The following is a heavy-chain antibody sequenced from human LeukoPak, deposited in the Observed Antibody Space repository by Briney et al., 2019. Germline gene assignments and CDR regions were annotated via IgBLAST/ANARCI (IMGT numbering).Heavy chain of an antibody. V-gene: IGHV3-48*02. J-gene: IGHJ4*02. CDR2: ISSISSTI. D-gene: IGHD2-2*01. Sequence: GGSLRLSCAASGFTVRSNHMSWVRQAPGKGLEWVSYISSISSTIYYADSVKGRFTISRDNAKNSLYLQMNSLRDEDTAVYYCARGGPKQYCSSTSCYSDYWGQGTLVTVSS. CDR3: ARGGPKQYCSSTSCYSDY. CDR1: GFTVRSNH.